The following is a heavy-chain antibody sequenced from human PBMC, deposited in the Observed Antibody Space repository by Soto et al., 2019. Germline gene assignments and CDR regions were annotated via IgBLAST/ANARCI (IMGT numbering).Heavy chain of an antibody. D-gene: IGHD2-21*01. V-gene: IGHV3-48*03. CDR2: INPSGSV. Sequence: PGGSLRLSCEASGFTLSSHEMNWVRQAPGKGLEWVSVINPSGSVQYRDSVKGRFILTRDNAKNSLSLQMNSLRPEDTAVYYCARDESIGGDKSDCWGQGTLVTVSS. CDR3: ARDESIGGDKSDC. J-gene: IGHJ4*02. CDR1: GFTLSSHE.